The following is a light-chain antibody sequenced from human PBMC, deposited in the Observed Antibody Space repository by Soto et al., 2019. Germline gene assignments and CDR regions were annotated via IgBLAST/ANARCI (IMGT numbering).Light chain of an antibody. CDR1: QHISSY. Sequence: DIEMTQSPSSLSASVGDRVTITCRASQHISSYLSWYQHKPGKAPKLLIYAASSLQTGVPSRFSGSGSGTDFTLTISSLQPEDFATYYCQQSYNAVTFGGGTNVDI. V-gene: IGKV1-39*01. CDR3: QQSYNAVT. CDR2: AAS. J-gene: IGKJ4*01.